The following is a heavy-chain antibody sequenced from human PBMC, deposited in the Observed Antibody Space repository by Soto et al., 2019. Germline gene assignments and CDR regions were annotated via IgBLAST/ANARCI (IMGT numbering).Heavy chain of an antibody. D-gene: IGHD1-26*01. CDR1: GFIFSDYA. CDR2: ISGSGSDI. CDR3: ARGSGTQNP. Sequence: QVQLVESGGALVKPGVSLRLSCAASGFIFSDYAMSWFRQAPGKGLEWVSYISGSGSDIYYVDSVKGRFTISRDNAKKSLYLQMNSLRAEDTAIYYCARGSGTQNPWGQGTLVTVTS. J-gene: IGHJ5*02. V-gene: IGHV3-11*01.